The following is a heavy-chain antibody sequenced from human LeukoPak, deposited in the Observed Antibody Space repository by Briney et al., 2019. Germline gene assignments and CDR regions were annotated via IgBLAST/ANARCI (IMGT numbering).Heavy chain of an antibody. V-gene: IGHV4-59*01. J-gene: IGHJ4*02. CDR2: IYNSGNT. Sequence: SETLSLTCTVSGGSISNYYWSWIRQPPGKGLEWIGYIYNSGNTNYNPSLESRVTISVDTAKNQLSLKLSSVTAADTALYYCARGMREYSSSPSSYWGQGTLVTVSS. CDR3: ARGMREYSSSPSSY. D-gene: IGHD6-6*01. CDR1: GGSISNYY.